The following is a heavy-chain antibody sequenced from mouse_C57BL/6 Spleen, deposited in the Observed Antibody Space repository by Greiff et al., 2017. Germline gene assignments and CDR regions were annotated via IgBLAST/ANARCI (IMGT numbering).Heavy chain of an antibody. V-gene: IGHV1-63*01. CDR2: IYPGGGYT. CDR3: ARSSYGSSYWYFDV. J-gene: IGHJ1*03. D-gene: IGHD1-1*01. Sequence: VQLQESGAELVRPGTSVKMSCKASGYTFTNYWIGWAKQRPGHGLEWIGDIYPGGGYTNYNEKFKGKATLTADKASSTAYMQFSSLTSEDSAIYYCARSSYGSSYWYFDVWGTGTTVTVSS. CDR1: GYTFTNYW.